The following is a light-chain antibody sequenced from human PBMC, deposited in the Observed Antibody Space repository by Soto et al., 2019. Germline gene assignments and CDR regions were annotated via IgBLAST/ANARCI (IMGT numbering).Light chain of an antibody. CDR3: QQLNGYQLA. Sequence: DIQLTQSPSFLSASVGDTVTITCRASQAMSTYLAWYQQKPGKVPKLLIRSASTLQSGVPPRFSGVGSGTEFTLTISTLQPDDSGIYYCQQLNGYQLAFGGGTNVEIK. CDR1: QAMSTY. V-gene: IGKV1-9*01. CDR2: SAS. J-gene: IGKJ4*01.